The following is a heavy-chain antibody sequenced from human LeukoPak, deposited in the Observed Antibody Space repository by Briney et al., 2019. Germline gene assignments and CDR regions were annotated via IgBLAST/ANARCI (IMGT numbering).Heavy chain of an antibody. Sequence: PSETLSLTCTVSGGSISSYYWSWIRQPPGKRLEWIGYIYDSGSTNYNPSLKSRVTISVDTSKNQFSLKLSSVTAADTAVYYCACLTTADAFDIWGQGTMVTVSS. D-gene: IGHD3-22*01. CDR3: ACLTTADAFDI. CDR1: GGSISSYY. CDR2: IYDSGST. J-gene: IGHJ3*02. V-gene: IGHV4-59*01.